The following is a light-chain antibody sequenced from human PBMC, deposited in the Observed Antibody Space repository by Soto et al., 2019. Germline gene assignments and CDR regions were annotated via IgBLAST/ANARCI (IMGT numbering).Light chain of an antibody. CDR2: DAS. Sequence: EIVLTHSPATLSLSPWERATLSSRASQSVSSYLAWYQQKPGQAPRLLIYDASNRATGIPARFSGSGSGTDFTLTISSLEPEDFAVYYCQQRSNWPGTFGQGTRWRL. CDR1: QSVSSY. J-gene: IGKJ5*01. V-gene: IGKV3-11*01. CDR3: QQRSNWPGT.